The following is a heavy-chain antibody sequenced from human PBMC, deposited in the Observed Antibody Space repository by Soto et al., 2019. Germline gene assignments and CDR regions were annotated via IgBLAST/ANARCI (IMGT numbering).Heavy chain of an antibody. CDR3: ARDGDSSGWYRPDAFDI. J-gene: IGHJ3*02. D-gene: IGHD6-19*01. CDR2: IIPIFGTA. CDR1: GGTFSSYA. Sequence: SVKVSCKASGGTFSSYAISWVRQAPGQGLEWMGGIIPIFGTANYAQKFQGRVTITADESTSTAYMELSSLRSEDTAVYYCARDGDSSGWYRPDAFDIWGQGTMVTVSS. V-gene: IGHV1-69*13.